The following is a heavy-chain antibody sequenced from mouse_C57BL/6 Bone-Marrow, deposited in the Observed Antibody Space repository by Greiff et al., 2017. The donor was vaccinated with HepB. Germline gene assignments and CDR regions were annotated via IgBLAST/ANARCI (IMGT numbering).Heavy chain of an antibody. CDR3: ARYWFAY. V-gene: IGHV1-85*01. CDR2: MYPRDGST. CDR1: GYTFTSYD. Sequence: VQLVESGPELVKPGASVKLSCKASGYTFTSYDINWVKQRHGQGLEWIGWMYPRDGSTKYNEKFKGKATLTVDTSSSTAYMELHSLTSEDSAVYFCARYWFAYWGQGTLVTVSA. J-gene: IGHJ3*01.